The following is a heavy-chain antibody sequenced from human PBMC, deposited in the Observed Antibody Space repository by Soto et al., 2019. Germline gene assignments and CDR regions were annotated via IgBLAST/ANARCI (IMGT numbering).Heavy chain of an antibody. J-gene: IGHJ4*02. D-gene: IGHD6-13*01. CDR1: GFTFSSYG. Sequence: QVQLVESGGGVVQPGRSLRLSCAASGFTFSSYGMHWVRQAPGKGLEWVAVISYDGSNKYYADSVKGRFTISRDNSKSTLYLQMIILSAEDTAVYYCAKGGLAAAGGYYYLAYWGQGSLVTVSS. CDR2: ISYDGSNK. CDR3: AKGGLAAAGGYYYLAY. V-gene: IGHV3-30*18.